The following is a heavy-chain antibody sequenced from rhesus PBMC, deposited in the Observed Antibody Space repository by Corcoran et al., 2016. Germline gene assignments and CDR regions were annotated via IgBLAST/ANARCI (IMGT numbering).Heavy chain of an antibody. CDR3: ARAVGEPGFDV. D-gene: IGHD1-44*01. Sequence: QVQLQESGPGVVKPSETLSLTCAVSGGSISGYYLWSWLRQPPGKGLEWIGYIGGSSGSTNYNPSLKNRVTISRDTSKNQFSLKLSSVTAADTAVFYCARAVGEPGFDVWGPGVLVTVSS. J-gene: IGHJ5-1*01. CDR1: GGSISGYY. CDR2: IGGSSGST. V-gene: IGHV4-165*01.